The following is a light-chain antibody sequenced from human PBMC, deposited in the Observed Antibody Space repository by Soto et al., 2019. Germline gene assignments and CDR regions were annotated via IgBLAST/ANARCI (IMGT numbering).Light chain of an antibody. V-gene: IGLV1-44*01. CDR2: IND. Sequence: QSVLTQPPSASGTPGQRVTISCSGSSSNIGSYTVNWYQQLPGAAPKLLIYINDQRPSGVPDRFSGSKSGTSASLAISGLQSEDETDYYCAAWDDSLTGVVFGGGTKLTVL. CDR1: SSNIGSYT. J-gene: IGLJ2*01. CDR3: AAWDDSLTGVV.